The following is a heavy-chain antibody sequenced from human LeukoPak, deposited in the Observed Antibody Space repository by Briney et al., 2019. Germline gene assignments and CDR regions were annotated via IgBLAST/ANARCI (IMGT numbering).Heavy chain of an antibody. Sequence: GGSLRLSCAASGFTFSSHAMSWVRQAPGKGLEWVSAISGSGSSTYYVDSVKGRFTISSDISKNTLFLQMNSLRAEDTAIYYCAKHVQDYYDSSGSRSYDYWGQGTLVTVSS. CDR1: GFTFSSHA. CDR2: ISGSGSST. D-gene: IGHD3-22*01. V-gene: IGHV3-23*01. J-gene: IGHJ4*02. CDR3: AKHVQDYYDSSGSRSYDY.